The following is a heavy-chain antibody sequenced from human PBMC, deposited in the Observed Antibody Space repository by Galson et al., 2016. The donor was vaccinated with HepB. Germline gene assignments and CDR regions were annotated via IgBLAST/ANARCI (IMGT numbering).Heavy chain of an antibody. Sequence: SLRLSCAASGFTFSSCHVSWVRQAPGKGLEWVSTISGSHTTYVDSVKGRFTISRDNAKNTLYLQLSSLRAEDTAVYYCARGGFCSGRNCKGAFDVWGQGTLVPVSS. CDR1: GFTFSSCH. V-gene: IGHV3-23*01. CDR3: ARGGFCSGRNCKGAFDV. D-gene: IGHD2-15*01. J-gene: IGHJ3*01. CDR2: ISGSHT.